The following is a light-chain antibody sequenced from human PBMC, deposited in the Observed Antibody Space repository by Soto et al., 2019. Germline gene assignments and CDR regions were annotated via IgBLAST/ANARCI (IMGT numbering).Light chain of an antibody. CDR1: QSISRS. CDR2: AAS. V-gene: IGKV1-39*01. J-gene: IGKJ1*01. Sequence: DFQMTQSPSSLSASVGDRVTITCRATQSISRSLNWYQQKPGKAPKLLIYAASSLQSGVPSRFSGSGYGTDFTLTITSLQSEDFAIYYCQQSYSSPRTFGQGTKVDIK. CDR3: QQSYSSPRT.